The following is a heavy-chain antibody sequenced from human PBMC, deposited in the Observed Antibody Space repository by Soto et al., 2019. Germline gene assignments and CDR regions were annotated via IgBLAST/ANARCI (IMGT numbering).Heavy chain of an antibody. D-gene: IGHD4-17*01. V-gene: IGHV4-30-4*01. CDR3: ARALYDYGSAAPQGDFDY. J-gene: IGHJ4*02. CDR2: IYYSGST. Sequence: QVQLQESGPGLVKPSQTLSLTCTVSGGSISSGHYYWSWIRQPPGKGLEWIGYIYYSGSTYYNPSLKSRVTQSVETSKNQVPLKLASVTAANTAGDYCARALYDYGSAAPQGDFDYWGQGTLVTVSS. CDR1: GGSISSGHYY.